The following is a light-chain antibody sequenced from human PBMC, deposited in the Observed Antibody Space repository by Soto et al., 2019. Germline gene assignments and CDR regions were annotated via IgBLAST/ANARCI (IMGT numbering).Light chain of an antibody. CDR1: QSVSRN. CDR3: QQYGSSPGT. CDR2: GAS. V-gene: IGKV3-20*01. Sequence: LLTQSRGTLSLSQSERSPLSSMASQSVSRNLAWYQQKPGQAPRLVIYGASTRASGIPARFSGSGSGTDFTLTISRLEPEDFAVYYCQQYGSSPGTFGQGTKVDIK. J-gene: IGKJ1*01.